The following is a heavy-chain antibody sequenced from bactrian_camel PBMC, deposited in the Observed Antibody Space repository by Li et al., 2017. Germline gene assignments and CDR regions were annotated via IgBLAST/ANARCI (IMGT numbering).Heavy chain of an antibody. CDR1: GNLIFKRC. J-gene: IGHJ4*01. D-gene: IGHD1*01. V-gene: IGHV3S53*01. Sequence: HVQLVESGGGSVQAGGSLRLSCAVSGNLIFKRCMGWFRQAQGKEREGVATILNDGTTYYDDSAKGRFTISHDAAKNSVDLQMNSLKPDDTAVYYCAATGQMLSVAGCRTQGTQVTVS. CDR2: ILNDGTT.